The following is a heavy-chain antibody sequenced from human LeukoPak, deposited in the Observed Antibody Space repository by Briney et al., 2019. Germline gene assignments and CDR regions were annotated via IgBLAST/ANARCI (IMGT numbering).Heavy chain of an antibody. CDR3: VRAVYGDFDY. J-gene: IGHJ4*02. Sequence: SETLSLTCTVSGGSISSGSYYWSWIRQPAGKGLEWIGRIYTSGSTNYNPSLKSRVTISVDTSKNQFSLKLSSVTAADTAVYYCVRAVYGDFDYWGQGTLVTVSS. V-gene: IGHV4-61*02. D-gene: IGHD4-17*01. CDR2: IYTSGST. CDR1: GGSISSGSYY.